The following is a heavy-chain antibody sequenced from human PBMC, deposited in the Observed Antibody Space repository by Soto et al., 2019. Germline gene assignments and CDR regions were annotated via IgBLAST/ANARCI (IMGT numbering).Heavy chain of an antibody. D-gene: IGHD2-8*01. CDR2: ISYDGSSK. CDR3: SKDRRGGRAVLDS. Sequence: GGSLRLSCAASGFSFSNCGMHWVRQAPGKGLEWVAVISYDGSSKYHADSVKGRFTISRDNSKNTLHLQMNSLRAEDTAVYYCSKDRRGGRAVLDSWGQGTPVTVSS. J-gene: IGHJ4*02. V-gene: IGHV3-30*18. CDR1: GFSFSNCG.